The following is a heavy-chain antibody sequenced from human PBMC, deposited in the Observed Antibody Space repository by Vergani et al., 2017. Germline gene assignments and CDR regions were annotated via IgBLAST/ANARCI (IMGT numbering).Heavy chain of an antibody. D-gene: IGHD2-21*01. J-gene: IGHJ3*01. CDR3: ARDGGEYDKDALDV. CDR2: IYTSGAT. Sequence: QVQLQESGPGLVKPSQTLSLTCTVSGGSFSTGGQSWTWLRQSAGKGLEWIGRIYTSGATNYNPSLRSRAIMSVDASKKLFSLNLTSVTAADTAVYYCARDGGEYDKDALDVWGQGTKVTVTS. CDR1: GGSFSTGGQS. V-gene: IGHV4-61*02.